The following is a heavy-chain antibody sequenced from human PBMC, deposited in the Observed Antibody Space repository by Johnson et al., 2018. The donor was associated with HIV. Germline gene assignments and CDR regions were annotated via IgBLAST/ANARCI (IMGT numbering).Heavy chain of an antibody. D-gene: IGHD2-2*01. CDR3: AKDRGAPYGSSTSCYSTGAFDI. J-gene: IGHJ3*02. CDR2: ISGSGGST. V-gene: IGHV3-23*04. CDR1: GFTFSSYA. Sequence: VLLVESGGGLVQPGGSLRLSCAASGFTFSSYAMSWVRQAPGKGLEWVSAISGSGGSTYYADSVKGRFTISRDNSKNTLYLQMNSLRAEDTAVYYCAKDRGAPYGSSTSCYSTGAFDIWGQGTIVTVSA.